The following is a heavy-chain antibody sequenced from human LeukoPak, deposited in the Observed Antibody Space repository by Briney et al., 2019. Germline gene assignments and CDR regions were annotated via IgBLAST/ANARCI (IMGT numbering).Heavy chain of an antibody. CDR1: GFTFGSYE. CDR3: ARDPGGYHYGHFDF. D-gene: IGHD5-18*01. V-gene: IGHV3-48*03. J-gene: IGHJ4*02. CDR2: ISSSGSNI. Sequence: GGSLRLSCAASGFTFGSYEMNWVRQAPGKGLEWVSYISSSGSNIYYSDSVKGRFTVSRDNAKNSLHLQMNSLRAEDTAVYYCARDPGGYHYGHFDFWGQGTLVTVSS.